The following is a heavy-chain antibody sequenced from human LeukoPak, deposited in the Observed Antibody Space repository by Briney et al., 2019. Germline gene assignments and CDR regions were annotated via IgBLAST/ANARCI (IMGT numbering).Heavy chain of an antibody. D-gene: IGHD6-13*01. CDR1: GFTFSSYA. CDR3: SKEYGIAATCTRGDFDY. V-gene: IGHV3-23*01. CDR2: ISGSGGST. Sequence: AGGSLRLSCAASGFTFSSYAMDWVRQAPGKGLEWVSAISGSGGSTYYADSVKGRFTISRDNSRSTLYLQMNSLRAEDTAVCYCSKEYGIAATCTRGDFDYWGQGTLVTVSS. J-gene: IGHJ4*02.